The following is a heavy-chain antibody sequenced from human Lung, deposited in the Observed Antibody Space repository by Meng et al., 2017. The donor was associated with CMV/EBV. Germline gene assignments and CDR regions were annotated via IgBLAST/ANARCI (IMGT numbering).Heavy chain of an antibody. D-gene: IGHD3-10*01. CDR1: GGSISSSSYY. J-gene: IGHJ4*02. V-gene: IGHV4-39*07. CDR3: AREEYYYGSGRDY. Sequence: SXTLSLXCTVSGGSISSSSYYWGWIRQPPGKGLEWIGSIYYSGSTYYNPSLKSRVTISVDTSKNQFSLKLSSVTAADTAVYCCAREEYYYGSGRDYWGQGTVVTVSS. CDR2: IYYSGST.